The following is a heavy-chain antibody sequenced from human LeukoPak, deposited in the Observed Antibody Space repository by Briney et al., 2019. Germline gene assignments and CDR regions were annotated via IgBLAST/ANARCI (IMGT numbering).Heavy chain of an antibody. Sequence: GGSLRLSCAASGFTFSSYWMHWVRQAPGKGLVWVSRINSDGSSTTYADSVKGRFTISRDNAKNSLYLQMNSLRAEDTAVYYCASRIDYHFDYWGQGTLVTVSS. D-gene: IGHD3-16*01. CDR2: INSDGSST. CDR1: GFTFSSYW. J-gene: IGHJ4*02. V-gene: IGHV3-74*01. CDR3: ASRIDYHFDY.